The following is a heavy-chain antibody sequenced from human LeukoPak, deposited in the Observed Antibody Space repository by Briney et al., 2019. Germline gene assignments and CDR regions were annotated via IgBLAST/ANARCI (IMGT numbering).Heavy chain of an antibody. CDR1: GFTFSIYA. V-gene: IGHV3-73*01. Sequence: GGSLRLSCAASGFTFSIYAMSWVRQASGKGLEWVGRIRSKANSYATAYAASVKGRFTISRDDSKNTAYLQMNSLKTEDTAVYYCTRLPPDSYYYDSSGEFWYYYYYMDVWGKGTTVTVSS. CDR2: IRSKANSYAT. J-gene: IGHJ6*03. D-gene: IGHD3-22*01. CDR3: TRLPPDSYYYDSSGEFWYYYYYMDV.